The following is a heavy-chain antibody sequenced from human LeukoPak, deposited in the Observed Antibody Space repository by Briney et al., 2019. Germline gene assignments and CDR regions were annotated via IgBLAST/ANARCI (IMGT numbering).Heavy chain of an antibody. CDR3: ARDNPHCCSGGSCYPGWFDP. CDR2: ISYDGSNK. CDR1: GFTFSSYA. Sequence: GGSLRLPCAASGFTFSSYAMHWVRQAPGKGLEWVAVISYDGSNKYYADSVKGRFTISRDNSKNTLYLQMNSPRAEDTAVYYCARDNPHCCSGGSCYPGWFDPWGQGTLVTVSS. V-gene: IGHV3-30*04. D-gene: IGHD2-15*01. J-gene: IGHJ5*02.